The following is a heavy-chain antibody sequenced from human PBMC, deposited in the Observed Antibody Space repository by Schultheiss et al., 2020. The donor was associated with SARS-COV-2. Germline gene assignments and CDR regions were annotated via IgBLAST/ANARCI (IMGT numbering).Heavy chain of an antibody. V-gene: IGHV4-39*01. CDR2: IYYSGST. J-gene: IGHJ4*02. Sequence: SQTLSLTCTVSGGSISSNNYYWGWIRQPPGKGLEWIGSIYYSGSTYYNPSLKSRVTISVDTSKNQFSLKLSSVTAADTAVYYCARIHRDCSGGSCYCFDHWGQGALVTVSS. CDR1: GGSISSNNYY. D-gene: IGHD2-15*01. CDR3: ARIHRDCSGGSCYCFDH.